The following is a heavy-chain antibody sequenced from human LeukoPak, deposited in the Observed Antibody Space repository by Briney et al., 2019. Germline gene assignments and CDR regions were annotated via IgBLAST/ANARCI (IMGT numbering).Heavy chain of an antibody. J-gene: IGHJ4*02. CDR2: INPGGSST. D-gene: IGHD3-22*01. V-gene: IGHV3-74*01. CDR1: GFTFSSYW. CDR3: AKEGYYYDSSGYYYFDY. Sequence: GGSLRLSCAGSGFTFSSYWIHWVRQAPGEGLVWVSRINPGGSSTTYADSVKGRFTISRDNSKNTLYLQMNSLRAEDTAVYYCAKEGYYYDSSGYYYFDYWGQGTLVTVSS.